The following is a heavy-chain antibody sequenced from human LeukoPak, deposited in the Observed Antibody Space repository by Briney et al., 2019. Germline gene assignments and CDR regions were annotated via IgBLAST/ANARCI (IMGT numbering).Heavy chain of an antibody. CDR1: GGSINSYY. CDR3: ARFTEGFDY. CDR2: IYYSGST. J-gene: IGHJ4*02. D-gene: IGHD4-11*01. V-gene: IGHV4-59*01. Sequence: PSETLSLTCTVSGGSINSYYWSWIRQPPGKGLEWIGYIYYSGSTNYNPSLKSRVTISVDTSKNQFSLKLSSVTAADMAVYYCARFTEGFDYWGQGTLVTVSS.